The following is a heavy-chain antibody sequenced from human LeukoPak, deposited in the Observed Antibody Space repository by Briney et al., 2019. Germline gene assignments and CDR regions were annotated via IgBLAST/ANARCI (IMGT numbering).Heavy chain of an antibody. Sequence: GASVKVSCKASGYTFTSYGISWVRQAPGQGLEWMGWISAYNGNTNYAQKLQGRVTMTTDTSTRTAYMELRSLRSDDTAVYYCARDYGSGSYYTPLDYWGQGTLVTVSS. D-gene: IGHD3-10*01. CDR3: ARDYGSGSYYTPLDY. V-gene: IGHV1-18*01. J-gene: IGHJ4*02. CDR1: GYTFTSYG. CDR2: ISAYNGNT.